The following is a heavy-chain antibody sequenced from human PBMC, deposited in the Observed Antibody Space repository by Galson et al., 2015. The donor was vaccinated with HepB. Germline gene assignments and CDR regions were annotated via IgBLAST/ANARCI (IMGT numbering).Heavy chain of an antibody. CDR2: ISWDGGNT. CDR1: GFTFDDYT. CDR3: AKWVLERPSAFEI. Sequence: SLRLSCAASGFTFDDYTMHWVRQAPGKGLEWVSLISWDGGNTYYADSVKGRFTISRDNSKNSLYLHMNSLRTEDTALYYCAKWVLERPSAFEIWGQGTMDTVSS. V-gene: IGHV3-43*01. D-gene: IGHD1-1*01. J-gene: IGHJ3*02.